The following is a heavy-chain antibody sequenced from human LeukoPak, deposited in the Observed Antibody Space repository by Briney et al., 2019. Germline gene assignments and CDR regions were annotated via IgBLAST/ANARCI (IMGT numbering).Heavy chain of an antibody. V-gene: IGHV4-59*01. CDR3: ARGTGLLWFRELLPYFDY. CDR1: GGSISSYY. D-gene: IGHD3-10*01. CDR2: IYYSGST. J-gene: IGHJ4*02. Sequence: PPETLSLTCTVSGGSISSYYWSWIRQPPGKGLEWIGYIYYSGSTNYNPSLKSRVTISVDTSKNQFSLKLSSVTAADTAVYYCARGTGLLWFRELLPYFDYWGQGTLVTVSS.